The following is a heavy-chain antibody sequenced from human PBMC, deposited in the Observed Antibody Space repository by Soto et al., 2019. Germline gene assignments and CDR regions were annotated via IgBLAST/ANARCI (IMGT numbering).Heavy chain of an antibody. V-gene: IGHV3-21*01. CDR3: VRQQYDFLVDP. CDR2: IDTSGSFI. Sequence: GGSLRLSYAGSGFTFSTFNMNWVRQAPGKGLEWVSSIDTSGSFIYYADSVKGRFTISRDNGKNSLYLQMDSLRAEDTALYYCVRQQYDFLVDPWGQGTLVTVSS. D-gene: IGHD2-15*01. J-gene: IGHJ5*02. CDR1: GFTFSTFN.